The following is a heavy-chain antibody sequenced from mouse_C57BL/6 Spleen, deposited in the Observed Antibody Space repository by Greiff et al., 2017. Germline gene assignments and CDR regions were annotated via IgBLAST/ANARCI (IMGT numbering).Heavy chain of an antibody. Sequence: EVQLQQPGAELVRPGASVKLSCTASGFNIKDDYMHWVKQSPEQGLEWIGWIDPENGDTEYASKFQGKATITTDTSSNTAYLQLSSLTSEDTAVYYCTTNLLQGYFDVWGTGTTVTVSS. V-gene: IGHV14-4*01. D-gene: IGHD1-1*01. CDR2: IDPENGDT. CDR3: TTNLLQGYFDV. J-gene: IGHJ1*03. CDR1: GFNIKDDY.